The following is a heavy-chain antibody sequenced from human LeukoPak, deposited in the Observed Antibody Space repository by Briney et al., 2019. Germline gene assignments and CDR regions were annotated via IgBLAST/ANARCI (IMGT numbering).Heavy chain of an antibody. D-gene: IGHD1-26*01. V-gene: IGHV4-59*01. Sequence: SETLSLTCTVSGGSISSYYWSWIRQPPGKGLEWIGYIYYSGSTNYNPSLKSRATISVDTSKNQFSLKLSSVTAADTAVYYCARYGLVGATPIGYWGQGTLVTVSS. CDR3: ARYGLVGATPIGY. CDR1: GGSISSYY. J-gene: IGHJ4*02. CDR2: IYYSGST.